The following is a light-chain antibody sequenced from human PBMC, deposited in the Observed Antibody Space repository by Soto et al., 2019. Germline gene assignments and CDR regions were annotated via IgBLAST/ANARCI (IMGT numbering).Light chain of an antibody. J-gene: IGLJ1*01. CDR1: SSQIGSNT. CDR2: SNN. Sequence: QSVLTQPPSASGTPGQRVTISCSGSSSQIGSNTVNWYQQLPGTAPKLLIYSNNQRPSGVPDRFSCSKSGTSASLAISGLQSEDEADYYCAAWDDSLNGRYVFGTGTKVTVL. CDR3: AAWDDSLNGRYV. V-gene: IGLV1-44*01.